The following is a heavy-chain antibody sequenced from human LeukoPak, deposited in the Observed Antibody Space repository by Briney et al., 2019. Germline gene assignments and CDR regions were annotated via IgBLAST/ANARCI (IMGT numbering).Heavy chain of an antibody. CDR3: ARDYGGSSPFDY. CDR2: ISSSATTI. V-gene: IGHV3-11*04. J-gene: IGHJ4*02. CDR1: GGSISTYS. D-gene: IGHD4-23*01. Sequence: LSLTCSVSGGSISTYSWSWIRQAPGKGLEWVSYISSSATTIYYADSVKGRFTISRDNAKNSLYLQMNSLRAEDTAVYYCARDYGGSSPFDYWGQGTLVTVSS.